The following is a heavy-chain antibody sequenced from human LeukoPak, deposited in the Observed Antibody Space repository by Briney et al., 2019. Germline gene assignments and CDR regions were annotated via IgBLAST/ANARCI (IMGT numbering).Heavy chain of an antibody. J-gene: IGHJ4*02. CDR3: AKDLAEPLLWFGELLYGSDY. D-gene: IGHD3-10*01. CDR1: GFTFSSYG. V-gene: IGHV3-30*02. Sequence: PGGSLRLSCAASGFTFSSYGMHWVRQAPGKGLEWVAFIRYDGSNKYYADSVKGRFTISRDNSKNTLYLQMNSLRAEDTAVYYCAKDLAEPLLWFGELLYGSDYWGQGTLVTVSS. CDR2: IRYDGSNK.